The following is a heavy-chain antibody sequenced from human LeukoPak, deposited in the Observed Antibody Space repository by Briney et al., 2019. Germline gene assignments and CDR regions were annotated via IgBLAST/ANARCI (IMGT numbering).Heavy chain of an antibody. V-gene: IGHV3-7*01. D-gene: IGHD2-21*01. CDR2: IKLDESEK. J-gene: IGHJ3*02. CDR1: GFTFSSYA. Sequence: GGSLRLSCAASGFTFSSYAMHWVRQAPGKGLEWVANIKLDESEKNYVDSVKGRFTISRDNAKNSLYLQMNSLRVEDTAVYYCARDESGDNDAFDIWGQGTMVTVSS. CDR3: ARDESGDNDAFDI.